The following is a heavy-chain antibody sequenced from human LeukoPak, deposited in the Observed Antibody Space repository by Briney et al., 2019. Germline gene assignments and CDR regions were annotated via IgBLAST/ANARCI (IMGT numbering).Heavy chain of an antibody. CDR2: INPNSGGT. CDR3: ARASIVGATGFDY. CDR1: GYTFTGYY. J-gene: IGHJ4*02. V-gene: IGHV1-2*02. D-gene: IGHD1-26*01. Sequence: ASVKVSCKASGYTFTGYYMHCVRQAPGQGLEWMVWINPNSGGTNYAQKFHGRVTMTRDTSISTAYMELSRLRSDDTAVYYCARASIVGATGFDYWGQGPLVTVSS.